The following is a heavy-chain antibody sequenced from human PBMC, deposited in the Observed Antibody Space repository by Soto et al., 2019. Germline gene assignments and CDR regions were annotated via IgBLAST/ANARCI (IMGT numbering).Heavy chain of an antibody. V-gene: IGHV4-31*03. Sequence: QVQLQESGPGLVKPSQTLSLTCTVSGGSISSGGYYWSWIRQHPGKGLEWIGYIYYSGSTYYNPSLKSRVTISVDTSKNQFSLKLSSVTAADTAVYYCARSPDWGSSSNWFDPWGQGTLVTVSS. D-gene: IGHD7-27*01. J-gene: IGHJ5*02. CDR1: GGSISSGGYY. CDR2: IYYSGST. CDR3: ARSPDWGSSSNWFDP.